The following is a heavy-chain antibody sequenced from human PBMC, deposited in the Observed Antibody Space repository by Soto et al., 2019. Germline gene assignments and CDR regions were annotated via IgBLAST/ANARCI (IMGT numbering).Heavy chain of an antibody. D-gene: IGHD1-26*01. CDR1: GYSISSSNW. Sequence: VQLQESGPGLVKPSDTLSLTCAVSGYSISSSNWWGWIRQPPGKGLEWIGYIYYSGTTYYNPSRKSRVTRSVDTSKNQFPLRLTSVTAVDTAVYYCARRETQGPIDYWGQGTLVTVSS. J-gene: IGHJ4*02. CDR2: IYYSGTT. CDR3: ARRETQGPIDY. V-gene: IGHV4-28*01.